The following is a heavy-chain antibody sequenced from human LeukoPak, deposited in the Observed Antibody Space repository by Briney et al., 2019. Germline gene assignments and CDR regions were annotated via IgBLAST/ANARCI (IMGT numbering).Heavy chain of an antibody. D-gene: IGHD6-13*01. CDR3: AKLRQLDLVAFGI. Sequence: GGSLRLSCAASGFTFSSYGMHWVRQAPGKGLEWVAFIRYDGSNKYYADSVKGRFTISRDNSKNTLCLQMNSLRAEDTAVYYCAKLRQLDLVAFGIWGQGTMVTVSS. CDR2: IRYDGSNK. V-gene: IGHV3-30*02. CDR1: GFTFSSYG. J-gene: IGHJ3*02.